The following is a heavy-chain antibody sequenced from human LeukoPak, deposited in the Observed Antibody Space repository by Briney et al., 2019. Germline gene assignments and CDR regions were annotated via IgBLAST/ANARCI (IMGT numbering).Heavy chain of an antibody. V-gene: IGHV3-21*06. J-gene: IGHJ3*02. CDR3: ARGRSITLLRGVAMSDGFDI. CDR2: TDTSGNYI. Sequence: GGYPRLSCAAPGLTFSSHEMNWVRQAPGKGLEWVSFTDTSGNYIYYGDSVKGRFTISRDNARNLLFLQMNGLRAEDTAVYYCARGRSITLLRGVAMSDGFDIWGQGAMVAVSS. D-gene: IGHD3-10*01. CDR1: GLTFSSHE.